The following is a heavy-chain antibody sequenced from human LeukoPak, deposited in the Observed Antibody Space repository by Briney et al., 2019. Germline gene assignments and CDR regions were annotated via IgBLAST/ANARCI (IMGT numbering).Heavy chain of an antibody. J-gene: IGHJ4*02. CDR1: GGSFSGYY. CDR2: IYYSGST. V-gene: IGHV4-59*01. Sequence: PSETLPLTCAVYGGSFSGYYWSWIRQPPGKGLEWIGYIYYSGSTNYNPSLKSRVTISVDTSKNQFSLKLSSVTAADTAVYYCASEDMGGYEGNWGQGTLVTVSS. CDR3: ASEDMGGYEGN. D-gene: IGHD5-12*01.